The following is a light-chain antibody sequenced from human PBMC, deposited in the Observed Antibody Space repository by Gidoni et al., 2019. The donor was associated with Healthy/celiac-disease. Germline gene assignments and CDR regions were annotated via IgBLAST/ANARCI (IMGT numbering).Light chain of an antibody. Sequence: IVLTQSPGPLSLSTGERATLSCRASQGGSSSYLAWYQQKPGQAPSLLNYGASSRATGIPYRFSGSGSGTDFTLTISRLEPEDFAVYYCQQYGSSVWTFGQGTKVEIK. CDR1: QGGSSSY. V-gene: IGKV3-20*01. CDR3: QQYGSSVWT. CDR2: GAS. J-gene: IGKJ1*01.